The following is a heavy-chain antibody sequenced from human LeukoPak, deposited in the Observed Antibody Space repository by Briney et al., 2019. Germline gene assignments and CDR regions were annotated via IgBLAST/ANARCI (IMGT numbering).Heavy chain of an antibody. D-gene: IGHD3-22*01. J-gene: IGHJ4*02. CDR2: IIPIFGTA. V-gene: IGHV1-69*05. CDR1: GGTFSSYA. CDR3: ARAGYYYDSTVDY. Sequence: GSSVKVSCKASGGTFSSYAISWVRQAPGQGLEWMGGIIPIFGTANYAQKFQGRVTITTDESTSTAYMELRSLRSDDTAVYYCARAGYYYDSTVDYWGQGTLVTVSS.